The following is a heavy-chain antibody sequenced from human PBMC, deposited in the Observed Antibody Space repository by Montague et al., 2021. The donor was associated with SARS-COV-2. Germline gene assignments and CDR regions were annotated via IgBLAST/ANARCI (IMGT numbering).Heavy chain of an antibody. CDR1: GGSISSSNYY. CDR3: ARDDIVLQAATKGMDV. CDR2: MYYSGST. J-gene: IGHJ6*02. V-gene: IGHV4-39*07. D-gene: IGHD2-15*01. Sequence: SETLSLTCTVSGGSISSSNYYWGWIRQPPGKVLEWIGNMYYSGSTYYKPSLKSRVTISIDTSKNQFSLKLGSVTAADTAVYYCARDDIVLQAATKGMDVWGQGTTVTVSS.